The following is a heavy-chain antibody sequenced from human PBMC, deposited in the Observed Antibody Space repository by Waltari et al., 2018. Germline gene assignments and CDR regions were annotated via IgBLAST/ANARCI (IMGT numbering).Heavy chain of an antibody. CDR2: IKQDGSEK. CDR1: GFTFSSYW. V-gene: IGHV3-7*01. Sequence: EVQLVESGGGLVQPGGSLRLSCAASGFTFSSYWMSWVRRAPGKGLEWVANIKQDGSEKYYVDSVKGRFTISRDNAKNSLYLQMNSLRAEDTAVYYCARGIVVVVAAKVPAFDIWGQGTMVTVSS. J-gene: IGHJ3*02. CDR3: ARGIVVVVAAKVPAFDI. D-gene: IGHD2-15*01.